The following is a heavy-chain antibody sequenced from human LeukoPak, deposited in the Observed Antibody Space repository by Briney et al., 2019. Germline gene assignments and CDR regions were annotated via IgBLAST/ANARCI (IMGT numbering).Heavy chain of an antibody. CDR2: INSDGSST. CDR1: GFTFSSYW. Sequence: GGSLRPSCAASGFTFSSYWMHWVRQGPGKGLVWVSRINSDGSSTSYADSVKGRFTISRDNAKNSLYLQMNSLRAEDTAVYYCARCHARSGGSWGADVWGQGTTVTVSS. D-gene: IGHD2-15*01. CDR3: ARCHARSGGSWGADV. V-gene: IGHV3-74*01. J-gene: IGHJ6*02.